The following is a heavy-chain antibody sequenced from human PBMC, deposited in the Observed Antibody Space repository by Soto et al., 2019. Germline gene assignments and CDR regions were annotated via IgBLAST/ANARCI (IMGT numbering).Heavy chain of an antibody. Sequence: TSETLSLTCAVSGGSISSGGYSWSWIRQPPGKGLEWIGYIYHSGSTYYNPSLKSRVTISVDRSKNQFSLKLSSVTAADTAVYYCARLVGATGYFDYWGQGTLVTVSS. CDR3: ARLVGATGYFDY. J-gene: IGHJ4*02. CDR2: IYHSGST. CDR1: GGSISSGGYS. V-gene: IGHV4-30-2*01. D-gene: IGHD1-26*01.